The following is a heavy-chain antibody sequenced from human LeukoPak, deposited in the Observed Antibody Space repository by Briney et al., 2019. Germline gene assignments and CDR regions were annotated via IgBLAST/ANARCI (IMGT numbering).Heavy chain of an antibody. CDR2: TWNDGSHK. CDR3: ARLSGYEKGYVFDI. Sequence: PGRSLRLSCAASGFTFSSYGMHWVRQAPGRGLEWVAVTWNDGSHKYYADSVKGRFTISRDNSKNTLYLQMNSLRAEDTAVYYCARLSGYEKGYVFDIWGQGTMVTVSS. V-gene: IGHV3-33*01. CDR1: GFTFSSYG. D-gene: IGHD5-12*01. J-gene: IGHJ3*02.